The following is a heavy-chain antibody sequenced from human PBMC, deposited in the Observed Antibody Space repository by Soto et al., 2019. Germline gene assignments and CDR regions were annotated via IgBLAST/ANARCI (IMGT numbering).Heavy chain of an antibody. CDR3: AGDNYGPLDY. Sequence: QVQLVQSGAEVKQPGASVKVSCKPSGYTFSDLYIHWVRQAPGQGLEWMGWVDPNSGGTKQTQKFQGGLTMTRDTPTGTVYMELYSLRSDDTSVYYCAGDNYGPLDYWGQGTLVTVSS. D-gene: IGHD3-10*01. CDR1: GYTFSDLY. J-gene: IGHJ4*02. V-gene: IGHV1-2*02. CDR2: VDPNSGGT.